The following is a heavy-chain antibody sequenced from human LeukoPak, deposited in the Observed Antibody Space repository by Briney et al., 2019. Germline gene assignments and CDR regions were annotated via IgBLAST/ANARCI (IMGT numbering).Heavy chain of an antibody. CDR3: ARVLWFGEFHWYFDL. V-gene: IGHV4-59*01. CDR1: GGSISSYY. J-gene: IGHJ2*01. CDR2: IYYSGGT. Sequence: PSGTLSLTCTVSGGSISSYYWSWIRQPPGKGLEWIGYIYYSGGTNYNPSLKSRVTISVDTSKNQFSLKLNSVTAADTAVYYCARVLWFGEFHWYFDLWGRGTLVTVSS. D-gene: IGHD3-10*01.